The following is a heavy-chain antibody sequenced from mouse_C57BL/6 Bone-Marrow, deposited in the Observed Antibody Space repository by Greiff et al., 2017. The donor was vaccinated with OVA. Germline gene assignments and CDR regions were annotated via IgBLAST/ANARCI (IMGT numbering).Heavy chain of an antibody. CDR1: GFTFSSYA. CDR2: ISDGGSYT. J-gene: IGHJ3*01. D-gene: IGHD1-1*01. V-gene: IGHV5-4*01. Sequence: EVHLVESGGGLVKPGGSLKLSCAASGFTFSSYAMSWVRQTSEKRLEWVATISDGGSYTYYPDNVKGRFTISRDNAKNNLYLQMSHRKSEDTAMYYCARIYGRAWFAYWGQGTLVTVSA. CDR3: ARIYGRAWFAY.